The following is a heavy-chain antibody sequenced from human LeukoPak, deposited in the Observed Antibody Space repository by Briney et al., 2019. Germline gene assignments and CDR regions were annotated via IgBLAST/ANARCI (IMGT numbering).Heavy chain of an antibody. CDR1: GFTFRSYS. CDR3: ARGIRRIVATTGLYYFDY. D-gene: IGHD5-12*01. Sequence: GGSLRLSXAASGFTFRSYSMNWVRQAPGKGLEWVSYISSSSSTIYYADSVKGRFTISRDNAKNSLYLQMNSLRAEDTAVYYCARGIRRIVATTGLYYFDYWGQGTLVTVSS. J-gene: IGHJ4*02. CDR2: ISSSSSTI. V-gene: IGHV3-48*01.